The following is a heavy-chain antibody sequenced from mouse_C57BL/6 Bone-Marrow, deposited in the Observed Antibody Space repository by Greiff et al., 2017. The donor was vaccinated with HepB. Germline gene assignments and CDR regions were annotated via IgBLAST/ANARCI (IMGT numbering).Heavy chain of an antibody. J-gene: IGHJ3*01. CDR2: IDPSDSYT. Sequence: QVQLQQSGAELVRPGTSVKLSCKASGYTFTSYWMHWVKQRPGQGLEWIGVIDPSDSYTNYNQKFKGKATLTVDTSASTAYMQLSSLTSEDSAVYYCARWHYYYGSSHAYWGQGTLVTVSA. V-gene: IGHV1-59*01. CDR1: GYTFTSYW. CDR3: ARWHYYYGSSHAY. D-gene: IGHD1-1*01.